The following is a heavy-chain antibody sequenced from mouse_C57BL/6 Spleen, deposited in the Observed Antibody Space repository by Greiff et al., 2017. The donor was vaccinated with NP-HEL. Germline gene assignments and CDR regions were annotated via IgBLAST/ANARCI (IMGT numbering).Heavy chain of an antibody. CDR3: ARRDDGYYWFAY. CDR1: GYAFSSYW. V-gene: IGHV1-80*01. Sequence: VQLQQSGAELVKPGASVKISCKASGYAFSSYWMNWVKQRPGKGLEWIGQIYPGDGDTNYNGKFKGKATLTADKSSSTAYMQLSSLTSEDSAVYFCARRDDGYYWFAYWGQGTLVTVSA. CDR2: IYPGDGDT. D-gene: IGHD2-3*01. J-gene: IGHJ3*01.